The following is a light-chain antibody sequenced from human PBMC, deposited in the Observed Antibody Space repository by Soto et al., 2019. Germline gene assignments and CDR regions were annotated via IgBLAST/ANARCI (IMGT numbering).Light chain of an antibody. V-gene: IGKV1-5*01. J-gene: IGKJ1*01. Sequence: DNQMTHSPSTLSSSLGEGVXTTSGASQSISSWLAWYQQKPGKAPKLLIYDASSLESGVPSRFSGSGSGTEFTLTISSLQPDDFATYYCQQYNSYPWTFGQGTKVDIK. CDR2: DAS. CDR3: QQYNSYPWT. CDR1: QSISSW.